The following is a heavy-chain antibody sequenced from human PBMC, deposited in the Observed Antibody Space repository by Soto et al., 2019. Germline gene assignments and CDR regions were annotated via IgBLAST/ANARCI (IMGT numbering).Heavy chain of an antibody. CDR2: ISWNSGSL. CDR3: TKDIYRRDSYAYFFDY. CDR1: GFTFDDYA. Sequence: EVQLVESGGGLVQPGRSLRLSCEASGFTFDDYAMHWVRQGPGKGLEWVSGISWNSGSLGYADSVKGRFTISRDNAKNSLYLHMNSLRAEDTALYYCTKDIYRRDSYAYFFDYWGLGTLVTVSS. V-gene: IGHV3-9*01. J-gene: IGHJ4*02. D-gene: IGHD5-18*01.